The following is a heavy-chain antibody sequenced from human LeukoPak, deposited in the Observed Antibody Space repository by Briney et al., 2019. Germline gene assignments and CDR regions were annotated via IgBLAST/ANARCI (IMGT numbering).Heavy chain of an antibody. J-gene: IGHJ4*02. V-gene: IGHV3-7*01. D-gene: IGHD1-26*01. Sequence: PGGSLRLSCAASGFTFSSHWMSWVRQAPGKGLEWVANMKQDGSEKYYVDSVKGRFTISRDNAKNSLYLQMNSLRAEDTAVYYCVRDREELFDYWGQGTLVTVSS. CDR1: GFTFSSHW. CDR2: MKQDGSEK. CDR3: VRDREELFDY.